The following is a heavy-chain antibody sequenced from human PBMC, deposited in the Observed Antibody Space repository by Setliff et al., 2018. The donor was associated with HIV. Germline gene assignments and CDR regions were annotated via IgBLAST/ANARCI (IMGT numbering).Heavy chain of an antibody. CDR3: ARGTAPRRGTNYGGNYPLDY. Sequence: SETLSLTCTVSGGSISSSSYCWGWIRQPPGKGLEWLATVYHSGSTYYNPSLKSRVTISIDTSKNQLSLRLSSVTAADTAVYFCARGTAPRRGTNYGGNYPLDYWGQGTLVTVSS. CDR1: GGSISSSSYC. V-gene: IGHV4-39*07. D-gene: IGHD4-17*01. J-gene: IGHJ4*02. CDR2: VYHSGST.